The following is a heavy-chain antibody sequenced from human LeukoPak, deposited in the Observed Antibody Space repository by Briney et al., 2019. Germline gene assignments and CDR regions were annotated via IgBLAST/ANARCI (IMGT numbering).Heavy chain of an antibody. CDR2: IYTSGST. CDR3: ARGQWFRAF. CDR1: GDSISNYY. J-gene: IGHJ4*02. Sequence: PSETLSLTCTVSGDSISNYYWSWIRQPAGKGLEWIGRIYTSGSTNYNPSLKSRVTISVDTSKNQFSLKMNSVTAADTAVYYCARGQWFRAFWSRGTPVTVSS. V-gene: IGHV4-4*07. D-gene: IGHD3-10*01.